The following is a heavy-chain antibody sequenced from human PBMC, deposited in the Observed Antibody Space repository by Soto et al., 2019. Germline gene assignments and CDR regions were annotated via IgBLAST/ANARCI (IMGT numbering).Heavy chain of an antibody. D-gene: IGHD2-15*01. V-gene: IGHV4-59*01. Sequence: KLSETLSLTCSVYGGSISSDYWSWIRQAPGKGLEWIGHLYYSGTTKYNPALRSRVTMSLDTSRNRFSLKLNSVTAADTAVYYCARGRHCIAARCQGHPNIWFHLSGQRTLVTVFS. CDR1: GGSISSDY. CDR3: ARGRHCIAARCQGHPNIWFHL. CDR2: LYYSGTT. J-gene: IGHJ5*02.